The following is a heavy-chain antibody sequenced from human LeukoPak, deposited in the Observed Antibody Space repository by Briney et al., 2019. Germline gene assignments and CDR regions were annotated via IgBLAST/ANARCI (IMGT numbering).Heavy chain of an antibody. Sequence: GGSLRLSCAASGFTFSSYGMHWVRQAPGKGLEWVAVIWYDGSNKYYADSVKGRFTISRDNSKNTLYLQMNSLRAEGTAVYYCARDRPLPGRRIFYMDVWGKGTTVTVSS. CDR2: IWYDGSNK. D-gene: IGHD2-15*01. J-gene: IGHJ6*03. V-gene: IGHV3-33*01. CDR1: GFTFSSYG. CDR3: ARDRPLPGRRIFYMDV.